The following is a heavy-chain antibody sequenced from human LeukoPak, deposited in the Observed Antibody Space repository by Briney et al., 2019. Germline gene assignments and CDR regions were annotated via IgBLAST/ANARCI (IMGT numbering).Heavy chain of an antibody. CDR1: GFTFSSYA. CDR3: AKRGYDSSGYYSWFDP. Sequence: GGSLRLSCAASGFTFSSYAMSWVRQAPGKGLEWVSSISENGGTTYYADSVKGRFTISRDNSKNTLYLQMNSLRAEDTAVYYCAKRGYDSSGYYSWFDPWGQGTLVTVSS. CDR2: ISENGGTT. J-gene: IGHJ5*02. V-gene: IGHV3-23*01. D-gene: IGHD3-22*01.